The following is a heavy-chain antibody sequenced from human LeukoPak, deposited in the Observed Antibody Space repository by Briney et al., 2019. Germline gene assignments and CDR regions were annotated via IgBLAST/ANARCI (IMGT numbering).Heavy chain of an antibody. CDR2: IYYSGST. Sequence: PSETLSLTCTVSGGSISSSSYYWGWIRQPPGKGLEWIGSIYYSGSTYYNPSLKSRVTISVDTSKNQFSLKLRSVTAADTAVYFCARQAPSGLPPFDYWGQGTLVTVSS. D-gene: IGHD6-25*01. V-gene: IGHV4-39*01. CDR3: ARQAPSGLPPFDY. J-gene: IGHJ4*02. CDR1: GGSISSSSYY.